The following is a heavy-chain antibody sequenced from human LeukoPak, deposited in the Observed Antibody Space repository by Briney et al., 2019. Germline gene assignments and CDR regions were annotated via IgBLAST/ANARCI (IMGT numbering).Heavy chain of an antibody. J-gene: IGHJ4*02. V-gene: IGHV3-64D*06. CDR1: GFTFSSYA. Sequence: PGGSLRLSCSASGFTFSSYAMYWVRQAPGKGLEYVSGIDSNGGSTYYADSVRGRFTISRDNSKNTLYLQMSSLRAEDTALYYCVKGSCSSAGSAACRLDDWGQGTLVIVSS. CDR3: VKGSCSSAGSAACRLDD. D-gene: IGHD2-2*01. CDR2: IDSNGGST.